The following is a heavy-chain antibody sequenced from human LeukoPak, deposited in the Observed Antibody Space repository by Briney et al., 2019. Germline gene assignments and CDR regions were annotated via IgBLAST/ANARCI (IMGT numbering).Heavy chain of an antibody. V-gene: IGHV1-46*03. J-gene: IGHJ3*02. Sequence: ASVKVSCKASGYTFTSYYMHWVRQAPGQGLEWMGIINPTGGTTTYAQKFQGRVTMARDTSTSTVYMESSSLRSEDTAVYYCARAVGALDIWGQGIMVTVSS. CDR3: ARAVGALDI. CDR2: INPTGGTT. D-gene: IGHD1-26*01. CDR1: GYTFTSYY.